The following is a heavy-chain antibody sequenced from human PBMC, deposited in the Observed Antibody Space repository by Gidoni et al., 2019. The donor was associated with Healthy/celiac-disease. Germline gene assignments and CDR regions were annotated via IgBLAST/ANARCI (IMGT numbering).Heavy chain of an antibody. CDR1: GGTFSSYA. J-gene: IGHJ6*03. CDR3: ARSTQYQLPLGYYYYMDV. CDR2: IIPILGIA. V-gene: IGHV1-69*04. D-gene: IGHD2-2*01. Sequence: QVQLVQSGAEVKKPGSSVKVSCKASGGTFSSYAISWVGQAPGQGLEWMGRIIPILGIANYAQKFQGRVTITADKSTSTAYMELSSLRSEDTAVYYCARSTQYQLPLGYYYYMDVWGKGTTVTVSS.